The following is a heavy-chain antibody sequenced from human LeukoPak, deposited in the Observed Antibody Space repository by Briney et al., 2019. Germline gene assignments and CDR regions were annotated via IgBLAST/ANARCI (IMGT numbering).Heavy chain of an antibody. Sequence: SETLSLTCAVNGGSFSGYYWGWIRQSPGRGLEWIGEIHYSGSTKYNPSPKSRVTISADTSKNQFSLKLSSVTAADTAIYYCARHLCTTSTTCYTAFDIWDQGTMVTVSS. J-gene: IGHJ3*02. V-gene: IGHV4-34*01. D-gene: IGHD2-2*02. CDR1: GGSFSGYY. CDR2: IHYSGST. CDR3: ARHLCTTSTTCYTAFDI.